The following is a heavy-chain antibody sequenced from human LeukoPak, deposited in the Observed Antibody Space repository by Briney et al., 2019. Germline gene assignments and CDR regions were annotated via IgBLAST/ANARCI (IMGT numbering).Heavy chain of an antibody. D-gene: IGHD5-18*01. Sequence: PGGSLRLSCAASGFSFSSYWMSWVRQAPGKGLEWVANIKEDGSEKHYVDSVKGRFTISRDNAKNSLYLQMNSLRAEDTAVYYCASEGEYSYAHWRFDYWGQGTLVTVSS. CDR3: ASEGEYSYAHWRFDY. J-gene: IGHJ4*02. V-gene: IGHV3-7*01. CDR1: GFSFSSYW. CDR2: IKEDGSEK.